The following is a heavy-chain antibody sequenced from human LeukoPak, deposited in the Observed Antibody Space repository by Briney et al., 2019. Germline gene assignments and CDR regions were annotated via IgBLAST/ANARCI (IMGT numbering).Heavy chain of an antibody. D-gene: IGHD6-13*01. Sequence: GGSLTLSCEVSGFTFSSYAMHWVRQAPGKGLEWVAVISYDGSNKYYADSVKGRFTISRDNAKNSLYLQMNSLRADDTAVYYCATYSRSWMSYFDNWGQGTLVTVSS. CDR1: GFTFSSYA. V-gene: IGHV3-30*03. J-gene: IGHJ4*02. CDR2: ISYDGSNK. CDR3: ATYSRSWMSYFDN.